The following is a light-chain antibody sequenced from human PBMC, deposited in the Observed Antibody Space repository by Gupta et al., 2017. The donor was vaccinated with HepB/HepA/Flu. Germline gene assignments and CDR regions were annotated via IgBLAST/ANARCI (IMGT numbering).Light chain of an antibody. CDR1: QSRRHRNGNNY. CDR2: LAS. V-gene: IGKV2-28*01. Sequence: IVMTQSPLSLPVTPGEPASISCRSSQSRRHRNGNNYLDWYLQKPGQSPQLLIYLASKRASGVPDRFSGSGSGTYFTLKISRGEAEDAGIYYCRQTLQAPFTFGGGTKVDIK. CDR3: RQTLQAPFT. J-gene: IGKJ4*01.